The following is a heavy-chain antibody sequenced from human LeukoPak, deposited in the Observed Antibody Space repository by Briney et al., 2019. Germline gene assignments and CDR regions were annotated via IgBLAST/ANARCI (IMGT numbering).Heavy chain of an antibody. J-gene: IGHJ4*02. V-gene: IGHV4-4*07. CDR3: ARDLVARFDY. CDR2: IYTSGSN. D-gene: IGHD2-8*02. Sequence: SETLSLTCTVSGGSISSYYWRWIRQPAGKGLEWIGRIYTSGSNNYNPSLKSRVTMSVDTSKNRFSLKLSSVTAADTAVYYCARDLVARFDYWGQGTLVTVSS. CDR1: GGSISSYY.